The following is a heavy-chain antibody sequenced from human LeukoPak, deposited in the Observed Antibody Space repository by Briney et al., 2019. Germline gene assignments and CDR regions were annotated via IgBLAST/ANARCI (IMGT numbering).Heavy chain of an antibody. J-gene: IGHJ6*02. D-gene: IGHD2-15*01. CDR2: IYTSGST. CDR3: ARSAVVPAAGLTYYYGMDV. CDR1: GGSISSGTYY. Sequence: SQTLSLTCTVSGGSISSGTYYWSWIRQPAGKGLEWIGRIYTSGSTKYNPSLKSRVTISLDTSKKQFSLKMSSVTAADTAVYYCARSAVVPAAGLTYYYGMDVWGQGTTVTVSS. V-gene: IGHV4-61*02.